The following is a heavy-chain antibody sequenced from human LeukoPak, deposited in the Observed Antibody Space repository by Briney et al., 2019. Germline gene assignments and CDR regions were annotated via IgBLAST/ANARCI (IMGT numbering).Heavy chain of an antibody. CDR3: ARDPDGGGSSYFDY. CDR2: INPNGGGT. CDR1: EYTFTGYY. Sequence: ASVKVSCKASEYTFTGYYIHWVRQAPGQGLEWMGWINPNGGGTNYAQKFQGRVTMTRDTSISTAYMELSRLRSDDTAVYYCARDPDGGGSSYFDYWGQGILVTVSS. V-gene: IGHV1-2*02. J-gene: IGHJ4*02. D-gene: IGHD4-23*01.